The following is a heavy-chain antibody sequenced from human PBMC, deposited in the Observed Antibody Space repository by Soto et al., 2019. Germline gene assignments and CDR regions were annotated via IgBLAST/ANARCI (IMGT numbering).Heavy chain of an antibody. J-gene: IGHJ4*02. CDR3: ASPGVYDSSGDYTLDEY. V-gene: IGHV3-48*03. D-gene: IGHD3-22*01. Sequence: LRLSCTASGFTFSSYEMNWVRQAPWKGLEWVSYISSSGSTIYYADSVKGRFTISRDNAKNSLYLQMNSLRAEDTAVYYCASPGVYDSSGDYTLDEYWGKGTLVTVSS. CDR2: ISSSGSTI. CDR1: GFTFSSYE.